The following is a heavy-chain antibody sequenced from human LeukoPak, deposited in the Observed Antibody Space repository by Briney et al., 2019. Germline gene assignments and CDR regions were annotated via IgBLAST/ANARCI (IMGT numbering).Heavy chain of an antibody. D-gene: IGHD3-9*01. CDR1: GFTFSSYA. V-gene: IGHV3-30-3*01. Sequence: QPGRSLRLSRAASGFTFSSYAMHWVRQAPGKGLEWVAVISYDGSNKYYADSVKGRFTISRDNSKNTLYLQMNSLRAEDTAVYYCARSGAGYHFDYWGQGTLVTVSS. CDR3: ARSGAGYHFDY. J-gene: IGHJ4*02. CDR2: ISYDGSNK.